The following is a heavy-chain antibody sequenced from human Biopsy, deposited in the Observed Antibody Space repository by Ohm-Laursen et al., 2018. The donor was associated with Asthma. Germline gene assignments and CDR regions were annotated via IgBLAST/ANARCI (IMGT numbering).Heavy chain of an antibody. D-gene: IGHD2-15*01. CDR1: GGSINYYF. V-gene: IGHV4-59*01. CDR2: VSYSGST. J-gene: IGHJ5*02. Sequence: SETLSLTCTVSGGSINYYFWNWVRLLPGKGLEWIGHVSYSGSTSYNPSLKSRLTISLDKSKKQFSLKLTSETAADTAVYFCARGDSGGFDPWGQGTLVTVSS. CDR3: ARGDSGGFDP.